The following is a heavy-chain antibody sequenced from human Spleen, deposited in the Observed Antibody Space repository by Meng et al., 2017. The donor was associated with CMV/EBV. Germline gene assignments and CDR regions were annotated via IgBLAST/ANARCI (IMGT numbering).Heavy chain of an antibody. CDR2: ISGSGGST. V-gene: IGHV3-23*01. CDR3: AKVGSLRFLGSLDV. D-gene: IGHD3-3*01. J-gene: IGHJ6*02. CDR1: GFTFNFYA. Sequence: GGSLRLSCVASGFTFNFYAMSWVRQAPGKGLDWVSVISGSGGSTYYADSVKGRFTVSRDSSKNTLYLQIHSLRVEDTAVYYCAKVGSLRFLGSLDVRGPGTAVTVSS.